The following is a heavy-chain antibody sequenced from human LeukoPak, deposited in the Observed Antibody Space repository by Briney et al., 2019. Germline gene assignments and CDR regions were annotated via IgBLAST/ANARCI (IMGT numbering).Heavy chain of an antibody. J-gene: IGHJ5*02. V-gene: IGHV4-39*01. CDR3: ARHESSYYDFWSGYYTGSWFDP. CDR1: GGSISSSSYY. Sequence: SETLSLTCTVSGGSISSSSYYWGWIRQPPGKGLEWIGSIYYSGGTYYNPSLKSRVTISVDTSKNQFSLKLSSVTAADTAVYYCARHESSYYDFWSGYYTGSWFDPWGQGTLVTVSS. CDR2: IYYSGGT. D-gene: IGHD3-3*01.